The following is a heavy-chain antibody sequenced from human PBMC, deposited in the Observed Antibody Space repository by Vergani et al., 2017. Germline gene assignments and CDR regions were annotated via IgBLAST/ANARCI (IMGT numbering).Heavy chain of an antibody. CDR3: AKDNGQWLVQGFFDY. D-gene: IGHD6-19*01. CDR1: GFTFDDYA. CDR2: ISWNSGSI. Sequence: EVQLVESGGGLVQPGRSLRLSCAASGFTFDDYAMHWVRQAPGKGLEWVSGISWNSGSIGYADSVKGRFTISRDNAKNSLYLQMNSLRAEDTAVYYCAKDNGQWLVQGFFDYWGQGTLVTVSS. J-gene: IGHJ4*02. V-gene: IGHV3-9*01.